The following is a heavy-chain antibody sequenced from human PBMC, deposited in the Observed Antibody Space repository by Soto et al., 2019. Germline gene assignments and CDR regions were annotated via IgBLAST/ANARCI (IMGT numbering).Heavy chain of an antibody. V-gene: IGHV3-48*01. CDR1: GFTFSSYS. CDR2: ISSSSSTI. J-gene: IGHJ4*02. D-gene: IGHD3-3*01. CDR3: ATRPPGERYFGVIDW. Sequence: PGGSLRLSCAASGFTFSSYSMNWVRQAPGKGLEWVSYISSSSSTIYYADSVKGRFTISRDNAKNSLYMQMNNLRAEDTAVYYCATRPPGERYFGVIDWWGQGTLVTVSS.